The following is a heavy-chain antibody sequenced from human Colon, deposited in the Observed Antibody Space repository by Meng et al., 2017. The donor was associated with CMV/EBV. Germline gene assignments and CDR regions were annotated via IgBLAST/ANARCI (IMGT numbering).Heavy chain of an antibody. Sequence: SETLSLTCTVSGGSISSYYWSWIRQPPGKGLEWIGSIYHNGSIINNNGSADYNPALRSRVTISVDLPKNQFSLSLEAVTAADTAVYFCARSITEYRPPLASWGPGALVTVSS. D-gene: IGHD2/OR15-2a*01. CDR2: IYHNGSIINNNGSA. CDR3: ARSITEYRPPLAS. J-gene: IGHJ5*01. V-gene: IGHV4-59*01. CDR1: GGSISSYY.